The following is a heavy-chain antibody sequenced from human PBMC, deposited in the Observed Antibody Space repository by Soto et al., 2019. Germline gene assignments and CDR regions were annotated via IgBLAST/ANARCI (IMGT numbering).Heavy chain of an antibody. CDR2: IIPIFETA. D-gene: IGHD3-22*01. CDR3: ARGGIHFADSSGHAFDS. V-gene: IGHV1-69*06. Sequence: QVELVQSGAEVKKPGSSVKVSCKASGDTFDIYGFNWVRQAPGEGLEWMGVIIPIFETADYAQKFQGRVSITADKSTSTAYMELASLTSEDTAVYYCARGGIHFADSSGHAFDSWGQGTLISVTS. CDR1: GDTFDIYG. J-gene: IGHJ4*02.